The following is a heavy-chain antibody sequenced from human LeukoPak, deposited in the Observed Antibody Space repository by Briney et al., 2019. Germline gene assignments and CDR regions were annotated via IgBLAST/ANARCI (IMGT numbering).Heavy chain of an antibody. CDR3: ARKSTGMDV. Sequence: GESLKIPCKGSGYSFTTYWIAWVRQLPGKGLEWLGIIYPGDSDTRYSPSFQGQVTISADKSISTAYLQWSSLKASDSAIYYCARKSTGMDVWGQGTTVTVSS. D-gene: IGHD2-2*01. V-gene: IGHV5-51*01. CDR1: GYSFTTYW. CDR2: IYPGDSDT. J-gene: IGHJ6*02.